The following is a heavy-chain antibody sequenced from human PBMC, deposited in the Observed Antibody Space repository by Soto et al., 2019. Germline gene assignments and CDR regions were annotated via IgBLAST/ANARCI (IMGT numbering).Heavy chain of an antibody. D-gene: IGHD3-10*01. CDR2: IYHSGST. CDR3: ARGLITMVRGVMYYYGMDV. Sequence: PSETLSLTCAVSGGSISSGGYSWSWIRQPPGKGLEWIGYIYHSGSTYYNPSLKSRVTISVDTSKNQFSLKLSSVTAADTAVYYCARGLITMVRGVMYYYGMDVWGQGTTVTVSS. V-gene: IGHV4-30-2*05. CDR1: GGSISSGGYS. J-gene: IGHJ6*02.